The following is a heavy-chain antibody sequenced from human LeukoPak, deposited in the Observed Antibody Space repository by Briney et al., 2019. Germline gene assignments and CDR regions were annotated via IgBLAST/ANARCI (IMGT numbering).Heavy chain of an antibody. Sequence: GGSLRLSCAASGFTFSNHWMTWVRQAPGKGPEWVANIKHDGSDKYYVDSVKGRFIISRDNAKNSLYLQMNSLRAEDTAVYYCVRLDLAVTGVYGMDVWGQGTTVTVSS. CDR2: IKHDGSDK. V-gene: IGHV3-7*04. CDR1: GFTFSNHW. J-gene: IGHJ6*02. D-gene: IGHD6-19*01. CDR3: VRLDLAVTGVYGMDV.